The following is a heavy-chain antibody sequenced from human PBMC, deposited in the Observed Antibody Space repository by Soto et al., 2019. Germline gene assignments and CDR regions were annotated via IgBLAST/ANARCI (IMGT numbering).Heavy chain of an antibody. J-gene: IGHJ6*02. CDR2: ISYIGST. CDR3: ARGNYHYYYGVDV. CDR1: GGSLTTHY. Sequence: SETLSLTCTVSGGSLTTHYWTFIRQPPGKGLEWIGYISYIGSTNYNPSLNSRVAISLDTSRNQFSLKLSSVTAADTAVYYCARGNYHYYYGVDVWGQGTTVTVSS. V-gene: IGHV4-59*11.